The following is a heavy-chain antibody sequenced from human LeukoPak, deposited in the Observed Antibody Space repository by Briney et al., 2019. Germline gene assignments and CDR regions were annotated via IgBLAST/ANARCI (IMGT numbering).Heavy chain of an antibody. Sequence: GGSLRLSCVASGLTFNSHSMSWVRQAPGMGLEWVSVVSTNGDVTFYADSVKGRFTISRDNSKNTLFLQMNSLRAEDTAVYYCVRDRTLGVRDGFILAWGQGTLVTVSS. J-gene: IGHJ5*02. D-gene: IGHD5-24*01. CDR1: GLTFNSHS. V-gene: IGHV3-23*01. CDR2: VSTNGDVT. CDR3: VRDRTLGVRDGFILA.